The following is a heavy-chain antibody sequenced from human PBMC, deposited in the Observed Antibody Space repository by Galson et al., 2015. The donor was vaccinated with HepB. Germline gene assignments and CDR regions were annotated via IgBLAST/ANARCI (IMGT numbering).Heavy chain of an antibody. J-gene: IGHJ4*02. CDR1: GFSLTTSGVC. Sequence: PALVKPTQTVALTCTFSGFSLTTSGVCVSWIRQSPGKALQWLARIDWDDDKFYNTSVKTRLTISKDITKNQVVLTMTNLDSEDTGMYYCSRTSLVGPGIYYFDSWGQGTPVTVSS. CDR3: SRTSLVGPGIYYFDS. CDR2: IDWDDDK. V-gene: IGHV2-70*17. D-gene: IGHD1-26*01.